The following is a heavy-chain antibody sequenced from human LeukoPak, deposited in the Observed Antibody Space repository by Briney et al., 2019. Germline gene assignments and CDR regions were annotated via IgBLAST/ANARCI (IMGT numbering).Heavy chain of an antibody. CDR1: GFTFSSYS. CDR3: ARSLRGKTFDAFDV. J-gene: IGHJ3*01. D-gene: IGHD3-10*01. CDR2: ISSGSYAI. Sequence: GGSLRLSCAASGFTFSSYSMNWVRQTPGKGLEWVSYISSGSYAIFYTDSVKGRFTISRDNAKSSLFLQMNSLRDQDTAVHYCARSLRGKTFDAFDVWGQGTMVTVSS. V-gene: IGHV3-48*02.